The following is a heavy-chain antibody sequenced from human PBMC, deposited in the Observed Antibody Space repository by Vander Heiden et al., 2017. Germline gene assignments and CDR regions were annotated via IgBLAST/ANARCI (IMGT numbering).Heavy chain of an antibody. CDR2: INPNSGGT. CDR1: GYTFTGFH. CDR3: ARASDAYFDWLLGYWCDP. Sequence: QVQLVQSGAEGKNPAASGKVPCKASGYTFTGFHMHWVRQAPGQGLEGMGWINPNSGGTSYAQKFQGRVTMTRDTSISTAYMELSRLRSDDTAVYYCARASDAYFDWLLGYWCDPWGQGTLVTVSS. D-gene: IGHD3-9*01. J-gene: IGHJ5*02. V-gene: IGHV1-2*02.